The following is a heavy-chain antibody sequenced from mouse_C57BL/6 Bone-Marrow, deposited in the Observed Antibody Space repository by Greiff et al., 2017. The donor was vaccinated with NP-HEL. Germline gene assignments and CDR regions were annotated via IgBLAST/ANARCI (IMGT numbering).Heavy chain of an antibody. J-gene: IGHJ2*01. CDR3: VRSYSNYVSFDY. Sequence: GGGLVQPKGSLKLSCAASGFSFNTYAMNWVRQAPGKGLEWVARIRSKSNNYATYYADSVKDRFTISRDDSESMLYLQMNNLKTEDTAMYYCVRSYSNYVSFDYWGQGTTLTVSS. CDR1: GFSFNTYA. D-gene: IGHD2-5*01. V-gene: IGHV10-1*01. CDR2: IRSKSNNYAT.